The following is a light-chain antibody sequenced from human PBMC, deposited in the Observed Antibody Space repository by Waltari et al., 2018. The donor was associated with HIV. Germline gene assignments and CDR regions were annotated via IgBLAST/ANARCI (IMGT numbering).Light chain of an antibody. Sequence: EIVLTQSPGTLSLSPGERATLSCRASQSVSNSYLAWYQQKPGQAPRLLTYGASSRATGIPDRFSGSGSGTDFTLTISRLEPEDVAVYYCQQDSNSPTFGQGTKVEIK. CDR2: GAS. J-gene: IGKJ1*01. V-gene: IGKV3-20*01. CDR1: QSVSNSY. CDR3: QQDSNSPT.